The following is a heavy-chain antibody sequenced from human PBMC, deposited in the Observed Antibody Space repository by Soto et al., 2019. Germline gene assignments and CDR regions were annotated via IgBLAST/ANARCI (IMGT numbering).Heavy chain of an antibody. CDR2: IYYSGST. CDR3: ARGGEEHMKPYCSGGSCYYYYMDV. CDR1: GGSISSYY. Sequence: SETLSLTCTVSGGSISSYYWSWIRQPPGKGPEWIGYIYYSGSTNYNPSLKSRVTISVDTSKNQFSLKLSSVTAADTAVYYCARGGEEHMKPYCSGGSCYYYYMDVWGKGTTVTVSS. V-gene: IGHV4-59*08. D-gene: IGHD2-15*01. J-gene: IGHJ6*03.